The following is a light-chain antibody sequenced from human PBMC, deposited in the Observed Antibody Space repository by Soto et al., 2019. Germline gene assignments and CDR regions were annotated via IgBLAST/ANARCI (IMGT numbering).Light chain of an antibody. CDR1: QSVSIN. V-gene: IGKV3-15*01. CDR2: GAS. J-gene: IGKJ5*01. CDR3: QQYNNWPPIT. Sequence: ETVMTQSPATLSVSPGEGATLSCRASQSVSINLAWYQQKPGQAPRLLIYGASTRATGIPARFSGSGSGTAFTLTISSLQSEDFAVYYCQQYNNWPPITFGQGTRLEIK.